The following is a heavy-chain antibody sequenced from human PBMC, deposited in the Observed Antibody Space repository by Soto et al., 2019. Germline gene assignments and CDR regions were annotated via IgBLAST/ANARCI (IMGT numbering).Heavy chain of an antibody. CDR1: GGTFSSYS. Sequence: QVQLVQSGAEVKKPGSSVKVSCKASGGTFSSYSINWVRQAPGQGLEWMGEIIPIFGTANYAQKFQGRATITAEESTTTAYMKLSSLRSEDTAVYYCARDGGRHSGGPAYWGQETLVTVSS. J-gene: IGHJ4*02. CDR3: ARDGGRHSGGPAY. CDR2: IIPIFGTA. V-gene: IGHV1-69*01. D-gene: IGHD3-16*01.